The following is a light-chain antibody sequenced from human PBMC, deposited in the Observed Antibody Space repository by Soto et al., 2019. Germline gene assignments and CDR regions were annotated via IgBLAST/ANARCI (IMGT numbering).Light chain of an antibody. CDR3: SSYTRSSTEV. CDR1: SSDVGGYDY. V-gene: IGLV2-14*01. CDR2: DVS. Sequence: QSALTQPASVSVSPGQSITISCTGTSSDVGGYDYVSWYQQHPGKAPKLMIYDVSSRPSGVSNRFSASKSGNTASLTISGLQAEDEADYYCSSYTRSSTEVFGTGTKVTVL. J-gene: IGLJ1*01.